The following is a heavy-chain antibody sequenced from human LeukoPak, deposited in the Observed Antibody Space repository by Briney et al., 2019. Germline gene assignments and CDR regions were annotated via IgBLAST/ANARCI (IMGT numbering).Heavy chain of an antibody. Sequence: PSETLSLTCTVSGGSISSYYWNWIRQSPGKGLEWIGYMFYSGGTNYNPSLKRRVTISVDTSRNQFSLQLGSVTAADTAVYYCTRDGGSTSGWFPDAFDIWGQGTMVTVSS. CDR2: MFYSGGT. J-gene: IGHJ3*02. D-gene: IGHD6-19*01. V-gene: IGHV4-59*01. CDR1: GGSISSYY. CDR3: TRDGGSTSGWFPDAFDI.